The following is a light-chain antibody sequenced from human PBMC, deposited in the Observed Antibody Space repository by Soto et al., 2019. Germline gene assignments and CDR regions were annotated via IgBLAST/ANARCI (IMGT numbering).Light chain of an antibody. CDR3: SSYTSSSTYV. CDR2: DVS. Sequence: QSVLTQPPSVSGSPGQSVAISCTGTSSDVGGSNSVSWYQQPPGTAPKLIIYDVSNRPSGVPDRFSGSKSGNTASLIISGLQAEDEGDYYCSSYTSSSTYVFGTGTKVTVL. J-gene: IGLJ1*01. CDR1: SSDVGGSNS. V-gene: IGLV2-18*02.